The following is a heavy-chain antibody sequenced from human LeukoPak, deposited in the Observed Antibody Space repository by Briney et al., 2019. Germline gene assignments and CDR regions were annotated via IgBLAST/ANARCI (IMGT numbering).Heavy chain of an antibody. CDR2: ISYDGIIK. D-gene: IGHD3-3*01. V-gene: IGHV3-30-3*01. CDR1: GFTFSNYA. J-gene: IGHJ4*02. Sequence: PGGSLRPSCAVSGFTFSNYAIHWVRQAPGKGLEWVAFISYDGIIKCYADSVKGRFTISRDNSQNTLDLQMNSLRAEDTAVYYCARGRRITIFGVVVGPFDYWGQGTLVTVSS. CDR3: ARGRRITIFGVVVGPFDY.